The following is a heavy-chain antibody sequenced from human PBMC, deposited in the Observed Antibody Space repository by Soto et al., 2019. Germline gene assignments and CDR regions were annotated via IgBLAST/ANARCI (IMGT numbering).Heavy chain of an antibody. CDR1: GFTFSSYA. V-gene: IGHV3-23*01. CDR3: AKDLNGIVVVPAAIGSWFDP. D-gene: IGHD2-2*01. CDR2: ISGSGGST. J-gene: IGHJ5*02. Sequence: GGSLRLSCAASGFTFSSYAMSWVRQAPGKGLEWVSAISGSGGSTYYADSVKGRFTISRDNSKNTLYLQMNSLRAEDTAVYYCAKDLNGIVVVPAAIGSWFDPWGQGTLVTVSS.